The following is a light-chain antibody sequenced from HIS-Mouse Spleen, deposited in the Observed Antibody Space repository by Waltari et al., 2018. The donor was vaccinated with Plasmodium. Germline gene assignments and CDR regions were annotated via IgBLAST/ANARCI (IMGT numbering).Light chain of an antibody. Sequence: QSALTQPRSVSGSPGQSVTISCTGTRSDVGGYNYVSCYQQHPGKAPKLMIYDVSKRPSGVPDRFSGSKSGNTASLTISGLQAEDEADYYCCSYAGSYTLVFGGGTKLTVL. CDR3: CSYAGSYTLV. V-gene: IGLV2-11*01. CDR1: RSDVGGYNY. J-gene: IGLJ2*01. CDR2: DVS.